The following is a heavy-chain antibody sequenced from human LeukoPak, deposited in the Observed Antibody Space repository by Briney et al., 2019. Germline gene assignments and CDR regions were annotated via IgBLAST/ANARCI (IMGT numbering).Heavy chain of an antibody. D-gene: IGHD2-15*01. V-gene: IGHV4-59*01. Sequence: SETLSLTCTVSGGSISSYYWSWIRQPPGKGLEWIGYIYYSGSTNYNPSLKSRVTISVDTSKNQFSLKLSSVTAADTAVYYCARALRHSFDIWGQGTMVTVSS. CDR3: ARALRHSFDI. CDR1: GGSISSYY. CDR2: IYYSGST. J-gene: IGHJ3*02.